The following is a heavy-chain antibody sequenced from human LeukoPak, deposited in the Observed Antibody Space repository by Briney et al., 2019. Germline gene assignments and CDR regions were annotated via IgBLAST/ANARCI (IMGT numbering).Heavy chain of an antibody. Sequence: ASVKVSCKTSGYSFTSYYIHWVRQAPGQGLGWMGWINPSSGGTEYAQKFQGRVTMPRDTSITTAYMGLSGLRSDDTAIYYCARGKLAAPGRTGYNWFNPWGQGTLVTVSS. J-gene: IGHJ5*02. V-gene: IGHV1-2*02. D-gene: IGHD6-13*01. CDR2: INPSSGGT. CDR3: ARGKLAAPGRTGYNWFNP. CDR1: GYSFTSYY.